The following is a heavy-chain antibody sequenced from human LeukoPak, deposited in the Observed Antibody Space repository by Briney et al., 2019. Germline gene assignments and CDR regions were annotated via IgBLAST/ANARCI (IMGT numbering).Heavy chain of an antibody. CDR2: IIPIFGTA. D-gene: IGHD4-17*01. J-gene: IGHJ3*02. V-gene: IGHV1-69*05. Sequence: SVKVSCKASGGTFSSYAISWVRQAPGQGLEWMGGIIPIFGTANYAQKFQGRVTITTDESTSTAHMELSSLRSEDTAVYYCATHLRYGDYVFFRSDAFDIWGQGTMVTVSS. CDR1: GGTFSSYA. CDR3: ATHLRYGDYVFFRSDAFDI.